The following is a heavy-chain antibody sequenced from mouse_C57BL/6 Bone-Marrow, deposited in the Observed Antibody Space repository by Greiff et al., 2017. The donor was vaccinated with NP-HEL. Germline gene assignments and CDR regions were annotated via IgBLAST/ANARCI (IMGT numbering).Heavy chain of an antibody. J-gene: IGHJ3*01. CDR3: ARRELGLAWFAY. Sequence: QVTLKESGPGILQPSQTLSLTCSFSGFSLSTSGMGVSWSRQPSGKGLEWLAHIYWDDDKRYNPSLKSRLTISKDTSRNQVFLKITSVDTADTATYYCARRELGLAWFAYWGQGTLVTVSA. V-gene: IGHV8-12*01. CDR1: GFSLSTSGMG. D-gene: IGHD4-1*01. CDR2: IYWDDDK.